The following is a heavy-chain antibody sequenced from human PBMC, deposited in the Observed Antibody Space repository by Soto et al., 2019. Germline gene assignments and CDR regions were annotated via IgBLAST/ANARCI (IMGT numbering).Heavy chain of an antibody. CDR1: GFSFSPYA. CDR3: ASASYGSSGYCDAFDV. CDR2: IKHDGSEK. V-gene: IGHV3-7*01. J-gene: IGHJ3*01. Sequence: PGESLRLSCVASGFSFSPYAMNWVRQAPGKGLEWVAKIKHDGSEKYYVDSVKGRLTISRDNAKNSLYLHMNSLRVEDTAMYYCASASYGSSGYCDAFDVWGQGTMVTVSS. D-gene: IGHD3-22*01.